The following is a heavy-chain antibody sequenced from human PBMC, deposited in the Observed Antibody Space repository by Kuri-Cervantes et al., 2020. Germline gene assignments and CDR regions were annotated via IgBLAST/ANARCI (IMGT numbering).Heavy chain of an antibody. CDR1: GFRFSSYW. Sequence: GGSLRLSCAASGFRFSSYWMSWVRQAPGKGLEWVANIKEDGSETNYVDSVKGRFTISRDNAKNSLYLQMNSLRAEDTAVYYCAGQGGDSSGYYYEYYFDHWGQGTLVTVSS. J-gene: IGHJ4*02. CDR2: IKEDGSET. V-gene: IGHV3-7*03. D-gene: IGHD3-22*01. CDR3: AGQGGDSSGYYYEYYFDH.